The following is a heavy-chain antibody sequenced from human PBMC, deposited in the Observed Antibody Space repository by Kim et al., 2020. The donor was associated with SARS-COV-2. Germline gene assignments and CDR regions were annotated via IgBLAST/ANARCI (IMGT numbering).Heavy chain of an antibody. D-gene: IGHD2-15*01. CDR2: ISSSSSYI. CDR1: GFTFSSYS. V-gene: IGHV3-21*01. Sequence: GGSLRLSCAASGFTFSSYSMNWVRQAPGKGLEWVSSISSSSSYIYYADSVKGRFTISRDNAKNSLYLQMNSLRAEDTAVYYCARGRTVVGTDFDYWGQGTLVTVSS. CDR3: ARGRTVVGTDFDY. J-gene: IGHJ4*02.